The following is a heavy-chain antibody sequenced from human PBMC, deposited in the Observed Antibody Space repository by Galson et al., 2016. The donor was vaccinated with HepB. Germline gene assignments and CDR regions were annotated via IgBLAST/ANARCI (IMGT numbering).Heavy chain of an antibody. D-gene: IGHD2-2*01. CDR2: IGGSGRGT. CDR1: GFTFSDYA. Sequence: LRLSCAASGFTFSDYAMSWLRQAPGKGLEWVSGIGGSGRGTHYADSVKGRFTISRDNSKNTLFLQMNSLRAEDTATYYCAKDQLIVIVPAAGNWFDPWGQGTLVTVSS. CDR3: AKDQLIVIVPAAGNWFDP. J-gene: IGHJ5*02. V-gene: IGHV3-23*01.